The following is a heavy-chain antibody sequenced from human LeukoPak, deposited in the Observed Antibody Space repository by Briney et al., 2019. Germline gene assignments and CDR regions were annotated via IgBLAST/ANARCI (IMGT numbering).Heavy chain of an antibody. D-gene: IGHD2-15*01. Sequence: SETLSLTCAVYGGSFSGYYWSWIRQPPGKGLEWIGEINHSGSTNYNPSLKSRVTISVDTSKNQFSLKLSSVTAADTAVYYCARVAPNRRYCSGGTCLNPFDYWGQGTLVTVSS. CDR3: ARVAPNRRYCSGGTCLNPFDY. V-gene: IGHV4-34*01. CDR1: GGSFSGYY. CDR2: INHSGST. J-gene: IGHJ4*02.